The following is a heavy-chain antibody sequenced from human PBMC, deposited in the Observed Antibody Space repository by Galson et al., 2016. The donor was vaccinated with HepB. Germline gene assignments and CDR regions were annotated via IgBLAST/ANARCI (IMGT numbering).Heavy chain of an antibody. CDR2: IVPIFGRA. J-gene: IGHJ5*02. CDR1: GGTFSSLP. Sequence: SVKVSCKASGGTFSSLPISWVRQAPGQGLECMGGIVPIFGRANYAQKFQGRVAITADEFTSTAYVELTSLRSEDTAVYYCARGYCSGGSCYSWGWFDPWGQGTLVTVSS. V-gene: IGHV1-69*13. CDR3: ARGYCSGGSCYSWGWFDP. D-gene: IGHD2-15*01.